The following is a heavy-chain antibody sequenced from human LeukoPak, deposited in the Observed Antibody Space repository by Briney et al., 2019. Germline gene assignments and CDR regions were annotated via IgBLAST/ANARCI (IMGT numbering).Heavy chain of an antibody. CDR2: IYYSGST. J-gene: IGHJ3*02. CDR3: ARHPPRGYSYGSDGFDI. Sequence: SETLSLTCSVSGDAISSYYWSWIRQPPGEGLEWIGYIYYSGSTNYNPSLKSRVTIPVVTSKNQISLKLNSVTAADTAVYYCARHPPRGYSYGSDGFDIWGQGQWSPSLQ. D-gene: IGHD5-18*01. CDR1: GDAISSYY. V-gene: IGHV4-59*08.